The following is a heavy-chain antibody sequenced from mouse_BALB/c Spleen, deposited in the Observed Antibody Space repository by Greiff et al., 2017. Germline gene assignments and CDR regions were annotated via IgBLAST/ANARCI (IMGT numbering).Heavy chain of an antibody. J-gene: IGHJ4*01. Sequence: EVKLVESGPGLVKPSQSLSLTCTVTGYSITSDYAWNWIRQFPGNKLEWMGYISYSGSTSYNPSLKSRISITRDTSKNQFFLQLNSVTTEDTATYYCARGGVVARGYAMDYWGQGTSVTVSS. V-gene: IGHV3-2*02. D-gene: IGHD1-1*01. CDR1: GYSITSDYA. CDR3: ARGGVVARGYAMDY. CDR2: ISYSGST.